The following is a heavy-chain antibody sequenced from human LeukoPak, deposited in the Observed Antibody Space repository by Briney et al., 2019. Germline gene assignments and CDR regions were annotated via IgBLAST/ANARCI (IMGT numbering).Heavy chain of an antibody. J-gene: IGHJ4*02. Sequence: SETLSLTCTVSGASISSSVCNWGWIRQPPGKGLEWIGSIYYSGSTYYNPSLQSRVTISVDTSKNQFSLKLSSVTAADTAVYYCARTMIVVVAPFDSWGQGTLVTVSS. CDR2: IYYSGST. V-gene: IGHV4-39*01. CDR3: ARTMIVVVAPFDS. D-gene: IGHD3-22*01. CDR1: GASISSSVCN.